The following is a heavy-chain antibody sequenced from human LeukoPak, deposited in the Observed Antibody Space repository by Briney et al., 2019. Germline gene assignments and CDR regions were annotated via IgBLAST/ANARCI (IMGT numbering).Heavy chain of an antibody. V-gene: IGHV1-24*01. CDR2: YDPAHADT. CDR3: ARKLELPAFDI. CDR1: GYSLSEVS. J-gene: IGHJ3*02. Sequence: ASVKVSCKVSGYSLSEVSMHWVRQAPGKGLEWMGGYDPAHADTFYAQAFQGRITMTEDTSTDTAYMELSSLRSEDTAVYYCARKLELPAFDIWGQGTMVTVSS. D-gene: IGHD1-7*01.